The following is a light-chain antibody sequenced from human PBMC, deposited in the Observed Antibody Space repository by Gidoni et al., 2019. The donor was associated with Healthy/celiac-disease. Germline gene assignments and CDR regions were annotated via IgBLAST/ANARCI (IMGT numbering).Light chain of an antibody. CDR3: QQRSNWPGT. J-gene: IGKJ1*01. CDR1: QSVSSY. CDR2: DAS. V-gene: IGKV3-11*01. Sequence: EIVLTQSPATLSLSPGERATLACRASQSVSSYLAWYQQTPGQAPRLLIDDASNRATGIPARFSGSGSGTDFTLTISSLEPEDFAVYYCQQRSNWPGTFGQGTKVEIK.